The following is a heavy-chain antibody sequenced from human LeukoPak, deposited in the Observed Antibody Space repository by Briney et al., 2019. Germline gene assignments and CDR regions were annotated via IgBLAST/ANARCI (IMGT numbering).Heavy chain of an antibody. D-gene: IGHD6-13*01. CDR3: ARVDSSSWYGVGYYFDY. Sequence: GGSLRLSCAASGFTFSSYWMHWVRQAPGKGLVWVSRINSDGSSTSYADSVKGRFTISRDNAKNTLYLQMNSLRAEDTAVYYCARVDSSSWYGVGYYFDYWGQGTLVTVSS. CDR2: INSDGSST. V-gene: IGHV3-74*01. CDR1: GFTFSSYW. J-gene: IGHJ4*02.